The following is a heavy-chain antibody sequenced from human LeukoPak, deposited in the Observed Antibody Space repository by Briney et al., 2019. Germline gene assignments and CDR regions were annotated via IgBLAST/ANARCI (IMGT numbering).Heavy chain of an antibody. D-gene: IGHD6-13*01. CDR3: ARGFSAAGDY. J-gene: IGHJ4*02. V-gene: IGHV3-30-3*01. CDR1: GGSISSGG. Sequence: LSLTCTVSGGSISSGGYYWGWIRQPPGKGLEWVAVISYDGSNKYYADSVKGRFTISRDNSKNTLYLQMNSLRAEDTAVYYCARGFSAAGDYWGQGTLVTVSS. CDR2: ISYDGSNK.